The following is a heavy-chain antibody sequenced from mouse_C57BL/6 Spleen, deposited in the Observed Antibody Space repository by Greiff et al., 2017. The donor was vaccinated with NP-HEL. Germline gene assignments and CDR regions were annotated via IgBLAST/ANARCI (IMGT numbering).Heavy chain of an antibody. J-gene: IGHJ4*01. CDR3: TRDPTHDSLDY. V-gene: IGHV5-9-1*02. CDR2: ISSGGDYI. Sequence: EVKLEESGEGLVKPGGSLKLSCAASGFTFSSYAMSWVRQTPEKRLEWVAYISSGGDYIYYADTVKGRFTISRDNARNTLYLQMSSLKSEDTAMYYCTRDPTHDSLDYWGQGTSVTVSS. D-gene: IGHD3-2*01. CDR1: GFTFSSYA.